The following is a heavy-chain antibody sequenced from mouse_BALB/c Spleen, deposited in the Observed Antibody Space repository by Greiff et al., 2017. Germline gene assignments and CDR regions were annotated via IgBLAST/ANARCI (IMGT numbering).Heavy chain of an antibody. D-gene: IGHD2-4*01. Sequence: QVQLKESGAELVRPGTSVKVSCKASGYAFTNYLIEWVKQRPGQGLEWIGVINPGSGGTNYNEKFKGKATLTADKSSSTAYMQLSSLTSDDSAVYFCARFFDYDGGYYAMDYWGQGTSVTVSS. V-gene: IGHV1-54*01. CDR1: GYAFTNYL. J-gene: IGHJ4*01. CDR3: ARFFDYDGGYYAMDY. CDR2: INPGSGGT.